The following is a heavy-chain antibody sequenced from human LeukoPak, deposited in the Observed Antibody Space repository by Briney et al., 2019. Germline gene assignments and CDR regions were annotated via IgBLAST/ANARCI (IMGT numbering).Heavy chain of an antibody. CDR1: GFTFSSYA. V-gene: IGHV3-23*01. CDR3: AKDPHYYGSGSYPSGNFDL. Sequence: GSLRLSCAASGFTFSSYAMSWVRQAPGKGLEWVSAISGSGGSTYYADSVKGRFTISRDNSKNTLYLQMNSLRAEDTAVYYCAKDPHYYGSGSYPSGNFDLWGRGTLVTVSS. J-gene: IGHJ2*01. CDR2: ISGSGGST. D-gene: IGHD3-10*01.